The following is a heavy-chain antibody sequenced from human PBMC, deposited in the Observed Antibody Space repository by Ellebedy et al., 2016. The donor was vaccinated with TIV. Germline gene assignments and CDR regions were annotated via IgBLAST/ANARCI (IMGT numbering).Heavy chain of an antibody. V-gene: IGHV4-61*01. D-gene: IGHD3-10*01. CDR1: GGSVSSGSYY. J-gene: IGHJ5*02. CDR3: ARDEGYGSGDFGWFDP. CDR2: IYYSGST. Sequence: MPSETLSLTCTVSGGSVSSGSYYWSWIRQPPGKGLEWIGYIYYSGSTNYNPSLKSRVTISVDTSKNQFSLKLSSVTAADTAVYYCARDEGYGSGDFGWFDPWGQGTLVTVSS.